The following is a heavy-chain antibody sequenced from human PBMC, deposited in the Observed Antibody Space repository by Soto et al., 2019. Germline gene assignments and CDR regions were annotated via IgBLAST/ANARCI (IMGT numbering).Heavy chain of an antibody. CDR2: IYYSGST. Sequence: SETLSLTCTVSGGSISSYYWSWIRQPPGKGLEWIGYIYYSGSTNYNPSLKSRVTISVDTSKNQFSLKLSSVTAADTAVYYRARARGYSYGLGYWGQGTLVTVSS. CDR3: ARARGYSYGLGY. CDR1: GGSISSYY. V-gene: IGHV4-59*01. D-gene: IGHD5-18*01. J-gene: IGHJ4*02.